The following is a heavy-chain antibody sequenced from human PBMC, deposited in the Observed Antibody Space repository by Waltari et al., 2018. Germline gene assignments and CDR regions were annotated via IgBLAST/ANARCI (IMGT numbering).Heavy chain of an antibody. CDR2: IYYSGST. J-gene: IGHJ1*01. CDR3: ARPYSGSQVLVQH. D-gene: IGHD1-26*01. Sequence: LQLQESGPGLVKPSETLSLTCTVPGGSISRSSYYLGWIRQPPGKGLEWIGSIYYSGSTYYNPSLKSRVTISVDTSKNQFSLKLSSVTAADTAVYYCARPYSGSQVLVQHWGQGTLVTVSS. CDR1: GGSISRSSYY. V-gene: IGHV4-39*01.